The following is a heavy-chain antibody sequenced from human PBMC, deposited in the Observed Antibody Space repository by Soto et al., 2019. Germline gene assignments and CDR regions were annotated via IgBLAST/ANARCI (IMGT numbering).Heavy chain of an antibody. CDR1: GFTFSSYG. V-gene: IGHV3-33*01. J-gene: IGHJ4*02. D-gene: IGHD3-22*01. Sequence: WGSLRLSCAASGFTFSSYGMHWVRQAPGKGLEWVAVIWYDGSNKYYADSVKGRFTISRDNSKNTLYLQMNSLRAEDTAVYYCARGPNYYDSSGIDYWGQGTLVTVSS. CDR2: IWYDGSNK. CDR3: ARGPNYYDSSGIDY.